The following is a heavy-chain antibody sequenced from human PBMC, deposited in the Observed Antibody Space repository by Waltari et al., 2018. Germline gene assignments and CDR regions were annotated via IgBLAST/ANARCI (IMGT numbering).Heavy chain of an antibody. CDR2: IYTSGST. Sequence: EVQLVESGGGLIQPGGSLRLSCAASGFSVSSTYMSWFRQAPGKGLEWVSVIYTSGSTDYADSVKGRFTISRDDSKNTLFLQMNNLRAEDTAVYYCARDRKYYSSGWSVIFDYWGQGTLVTVSS. V-gene: IGHV3-53*01. D-gene: IGHD6-19*01. CDR1: GFSVSSTY. J-gene: IGHJ4*02. CDR3: ARDRKYYSSGWSVIFDY.